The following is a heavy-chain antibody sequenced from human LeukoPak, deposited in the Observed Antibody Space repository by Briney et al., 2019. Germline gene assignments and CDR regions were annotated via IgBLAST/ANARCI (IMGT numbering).Heavy chain of an antibody. J-gene: IGHJ4*02. CDR3: AKDTHSSGWYYFDY. CDR2: ISWNSRSI. CDR1: GFTFDDYA. Sequence: GGSLRLSCAASGFTFDDYAMHWVRQAPGKGLEWVSGISWNSRSIGYADSVKGRFTISRDNAKNSLYLQMNSLRAEDTALYYCAKDTHSSGWYYFDYWGQGTLVTVSS. V-gene: IGHV3-9*01. D-gene: IGHD6-19*01.